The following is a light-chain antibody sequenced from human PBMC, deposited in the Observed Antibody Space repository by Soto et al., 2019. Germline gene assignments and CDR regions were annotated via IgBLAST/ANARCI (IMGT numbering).Light chain of an antibody. J-gene: IGKJ1*01. CDR2: DAS. V-gene: IGKV1-5*01. CDR3: QQYDSYWS. Sequence: DIQMTQSPSTLSASVGDRVTITCRASQRLTTWLAWYQQKPGKAPKLLIYDASSLESGVPSRFSDSGSGTEFTLTISSLQPDDFATYYCQQYDSYWSFG. CDR1: QRLTTW.